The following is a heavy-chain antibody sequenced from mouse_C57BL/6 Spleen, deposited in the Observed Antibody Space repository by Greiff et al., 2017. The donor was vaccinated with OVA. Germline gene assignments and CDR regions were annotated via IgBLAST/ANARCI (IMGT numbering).Heavy chain of an antibody. Sequence: QVQLQQSGPELVKPGASVKISCTASGYAFSSSWMNWVKQRPGKGLEWIGRIYPGDGDTNYNGKFKGKATLTADKSSSTAYMQLSSLTSEDSAVYFCAIITTVEGDYWGQGTTLTVSS. D-gene: IGHD1-1*01. J-gene: IGHJ2*01. CDR1: GYAFSSSW. CDR3: AIITTVEGDY. CDR2: IYPGDGDT. V-gene: IGHV1-82*01.